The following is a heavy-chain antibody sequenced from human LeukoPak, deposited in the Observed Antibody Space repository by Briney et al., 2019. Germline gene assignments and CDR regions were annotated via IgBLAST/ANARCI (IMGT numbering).Heavy chain of an antibody. D-gene: IGHD6-13*01. Sequence: PSETLSLTCAVYGGSFSGYYWSWIRQPPGKGLEWIGEINHSGSTNYNPSLKSRVTISVDTSKNQFSLKLSSVTAADTAVYYCARDSLIAAAGDFDYWGQGTLVTVSS. CDR3: ARDSLIAAAGDFDY. CDR1: GGSFSGYY. V-gene: IGHV4-34*01. J-gene: IGHJ4*02. CDR2: INHSGST.